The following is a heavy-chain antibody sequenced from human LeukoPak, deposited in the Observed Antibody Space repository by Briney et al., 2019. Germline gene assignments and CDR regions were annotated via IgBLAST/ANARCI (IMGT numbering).Heavy chain of an antibody. V-gene: IGHV4-4*07. D-gene: IGHD3-10*01. CDR2: IYTSGST. J-gene: IGHJ5*02. CDR3: ARMDPTMVRGVTPNWFDP. Sequence: SETLSLTCTVPGGSISSYYWSWIRQPAGKGLEWIGRIYTSGSTNYNPSLKSRVTISVDTSKNQFSLKLSSVTAADTAVYYCARMDPTMVRGVTPNWFDPWGQGTLVTVSS. CDR1: GGSISSYY.